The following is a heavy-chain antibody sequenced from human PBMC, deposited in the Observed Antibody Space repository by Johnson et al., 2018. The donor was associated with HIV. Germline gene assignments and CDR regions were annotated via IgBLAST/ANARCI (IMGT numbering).Heavy chain of an antibody. J-gene: IGHJ3*02. Sequence: VQLVESGGGVVQPGRSLRLSCAASGFTFSSYAMSWVRQAPGKGLEWVSYISSSGSTIYYADSVKGRFTISRDNAKHSLYLQMNSLKTEDTAVYYCTTDRFSRIRPGVAFDIWGQGTMVTVS. V-gene: IGHV3-48*04. CDR3: TTDRFSRIRPGVAFDI. CDR1: GFTFSSYA. CDR2: ISSSGSTI. D-gene: IGHD6-6*01.